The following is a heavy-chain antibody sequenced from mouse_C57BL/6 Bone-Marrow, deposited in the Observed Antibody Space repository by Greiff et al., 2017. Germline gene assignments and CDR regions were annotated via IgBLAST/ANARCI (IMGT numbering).Heavy chain of an antibody. Sequence: QVQLQQSGAELVKPGASVKLSCKASGYTFTSYWMQWVKQRPGQGLEWIGEIDPSDSYTNYNQKFKGKATLTVDTSSSTAYMQLSSLTSEDSAVYYCARRDYSNPDYWGQGTTLTVSS. CDR2: IDPSDSYT. CDR1: GYTFTSYW. D-gene: IGHD2-5*01. V-gene: IGHV1-50*01. CDR3: ARRDYSNPDY. J-gene: IGHJ2*01.